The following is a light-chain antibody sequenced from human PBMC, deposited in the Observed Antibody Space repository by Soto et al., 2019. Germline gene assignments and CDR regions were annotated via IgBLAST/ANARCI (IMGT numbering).Light chain of an antibody. V-gene: IGKV3-20*01. CDR2: GAS. Sequence: EIVLTHSPRTLSLSPGERATLSFSASQSLRSTSLAWYQQKPGQAPRLLISGASTRAADIPDRFSGSGSGTDFTLTIGRLEPEDLAVYYCQQYDSSPRTFGQGTKVDI. CDR1: QSLRSTS. J-gene: IGKJ1*01. CDR3: QQYDSSPRT.